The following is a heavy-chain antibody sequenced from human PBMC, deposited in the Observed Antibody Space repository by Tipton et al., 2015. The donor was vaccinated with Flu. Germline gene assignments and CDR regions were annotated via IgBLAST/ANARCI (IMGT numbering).Heavy chain of an antibody. V-gene: IGHV2-5*02. CDR2: IYWDDDK. CDR3: AHMRSSSWYGGDYYYYYGMDV. CDR1: GFSLSTSGVG. J-gene: IGHJ6*02. D-gene: IGHD6-13*01. Sequence: LVKPTQTLTLTCTFSGFSLSTSGVGVGWIRQPPGKALEWLALIYWDDDKRYSPSLKSRLTITKDTSKNQVVLTMTNMDPVDTATYYCAHMRSSSWYGGDYYYYYGMDVWGQGTTVTVSS.